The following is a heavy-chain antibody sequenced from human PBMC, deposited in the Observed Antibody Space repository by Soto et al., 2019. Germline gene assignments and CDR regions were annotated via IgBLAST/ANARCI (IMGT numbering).Heavy chain of an antibody. D-gene: IGHD2-15*01. CDR3: ARGGVVVVAATNNIWFDP. CDR1: GGSITRGGYY. J-gene: IGHJ5*02. CDR2: IYNSGTT. V-gene: IGHV4-31*03. Sequence: SETLSLTCTVSGGSITRGGYYWSWIRQHPGKGLEWIGYIYNSGTTYYNPSLKSRVTISVDTSKNQFSLKLTSVTAADTAVYYCARGGVVVVAATNNIWFDPWGQGTLVTVSS.